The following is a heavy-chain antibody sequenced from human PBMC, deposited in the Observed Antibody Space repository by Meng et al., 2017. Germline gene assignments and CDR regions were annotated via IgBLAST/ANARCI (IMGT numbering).Heavy chain of an antibody. CDR2: INHSGST. CDR3: ARGKHSSSTLTFYNY. J-gene: IGHJ4*02. V-gene: IGHV4-34*01. D-gene: IGHD6-13*01. CDR1: GGSFSGYY. Sequence: QEHLQQWGAGLLKPSETLSITCVVYGGSFSGYYWSWIRQPPGKGLEWIGEINHSGSTNYNPSLKSRVTISVDTSKNQFSLKLSSVTAADTAVYYCARGKHSSSTLTFYNYWGQGTLVTVSS.